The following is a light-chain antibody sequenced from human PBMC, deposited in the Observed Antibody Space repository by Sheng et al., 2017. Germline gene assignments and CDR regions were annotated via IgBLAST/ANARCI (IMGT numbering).Light chain of an antibody. CDR2: GAS. CDR1: QSININ. CDR3: HQYNSSPPWT. J-gene: IGKJ1*01. V-gene: IGKV3-15*01. Sequence: EILMTQSPATLSVSPGERATLSCGASQSININLAWYQQKPGQAPRLLIYGASTRATGIPARFSGSGSGTEFTLTISSLQSEDFAVYYCHQYNSSPPWTFGQGTKVEV.